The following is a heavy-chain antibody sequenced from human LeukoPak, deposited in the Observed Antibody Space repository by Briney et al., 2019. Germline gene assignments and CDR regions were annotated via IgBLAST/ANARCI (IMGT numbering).Heavy chain of an antibody. CDR3: ARRAYGSGTYYPPLDY. J-gene: IGHJ4*02. CDR1: GGSFSGYY. V-gene: IGHV4-34*01. D-gene: IGHD3-10*01. CDR2: INHSGST. Sequence: PSETLSLTCAVYGGSFSGYYWSWIRQSPGKGLEWIGEINHSGSTNYNPSLKSRVTISVDTSKNQFSLNLSSVTAADTAVCYCARRAYGSGTYYPPLDYRGQGTLVTVSS.